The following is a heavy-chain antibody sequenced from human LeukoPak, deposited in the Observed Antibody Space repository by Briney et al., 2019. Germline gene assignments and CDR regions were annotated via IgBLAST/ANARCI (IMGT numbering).Heavy chain of an antibody. Sequence: GGSLRLSCAASGFTFSTYAMNWVRQAPGKGLEWVSYISSSSSPTYYADSVQGRFTISRDNAKNSPYLQMNSLRGEDTAVYYCARDDGGYWGQGTLVTVSS. D-gene: IGHD3-16*01. CDR2: ISSSSSPT. V-gene: IGHV3-48*01. J-gene: IGHJ4*02. CDR3: ARDDGGY. CDR1: GFTFSTYA.